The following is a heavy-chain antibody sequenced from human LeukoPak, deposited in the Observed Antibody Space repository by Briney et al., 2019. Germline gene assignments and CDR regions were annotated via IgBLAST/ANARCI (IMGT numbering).Heavy chain of an antibody. Sequence: GGSLRLSCEASGFTFSTYPMHWVRQAPDKGLEWVAMISYHGSNEYYADSVKGRFTISRDNSKNTLYLQLNNPRVEDTAIYYCARVHDTTGYYHYFDSWGQGTLVTVTS. CDR3: ARVHDTTGYYHYFDS. J-gene: IGHJ4*02. V-gene: IGHV3-30*04. CDR2: ISYHGSNE. CDR1: GFTFSTYP. D-gene: IGHD3-9*01.